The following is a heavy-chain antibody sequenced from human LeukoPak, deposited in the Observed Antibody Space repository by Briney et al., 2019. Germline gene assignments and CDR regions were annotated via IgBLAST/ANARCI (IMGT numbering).Heavy chain of an antibody. Sequence: SETLSLTCTVSGGSISSSSYFWGWIRQSPGRGLEWIGSISYGGDTYYNPSLKSRVTISVDTSKNQFSLKLSSVTAADTAVYYCARVSFEAFDPWGQGTLVTVSS. D-gene: IGHD2-15*01. CDR3: ARVSFEAFDP. V-gene: IGHV4-39*07. CDR1: GGSISSSSYF. J-gene: IGHJ5*02. CDR2: ISYGGDT.